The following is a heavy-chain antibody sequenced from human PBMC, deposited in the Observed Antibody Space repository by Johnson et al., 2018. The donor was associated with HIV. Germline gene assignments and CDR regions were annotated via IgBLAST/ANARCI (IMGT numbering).Heavy chain of an antibody. J-gene: IGHJ3*02. CDR2: ISYDGSNK. Sequence: QVLLVESGGGLVQPGGSLRLSCAASGFTFSSYAMHWVRQAPGKGLERVAVISYDGSNKYYADSVKGRFTISRDNSKNTLYLQMNSLRAEDTAIYYCAKTAWVFEGDASDIWGQGTMVTVSS. CDR3: AKTAWVFEGDASDI. D-gene: IGHD3-3*01. V-gene: IGHV3-30*04. CDR1: GFTFSSYA.